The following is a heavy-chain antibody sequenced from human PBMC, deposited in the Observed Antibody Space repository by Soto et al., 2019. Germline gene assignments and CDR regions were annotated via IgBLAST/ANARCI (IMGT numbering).Heavy chain of an antibody. V-gene: IGHV3-23*01. CDR2: ISGNGGST. J-gene: IGHJ4*02. D-gene: IGHD3-16*01. Sequence: GGSLRLSCAASGFTFSSCAMGWVRQAPGKGLEWVSGISGNGGSTYYADSVKGRFTISRDNAKNSLYLQMNSLRDDDTAVYYCARVTGSAPPRFAYWGQGTLVTVSS. CDR1: GFTFSSCA. CDR3: ARVTGSAPPRFAY.